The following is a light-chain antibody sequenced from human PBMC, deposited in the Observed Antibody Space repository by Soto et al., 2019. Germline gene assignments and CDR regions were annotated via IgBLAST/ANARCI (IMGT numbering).Light chain of an antibody. CDR3: SSYTSSHTVI. CDR2: DVS. Sequence: QSALTQPASVSGSPGQSITISCTGTSSDVGGYNYVSWYQQHPGKAPKVMIYDVSNRPSGVSNRFSGSKSGNRASLTISGLQAEDEADYYCSSYTSSHTVIFGGGTKVTVL. CDR1: SSDVGGYNY. V-gene: IGLV2-14*03. J-gene: IGLJ2*01.